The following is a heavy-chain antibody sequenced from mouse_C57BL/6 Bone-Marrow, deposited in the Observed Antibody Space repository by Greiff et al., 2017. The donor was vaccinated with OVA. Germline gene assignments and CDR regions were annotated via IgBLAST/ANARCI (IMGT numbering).Heavy chain of an antibody. CDR2: IDPSDSET. CDR3: ARGGDYDGAWFAY. J-gene: IGHJ3*01. CDR1: GYTFTSYW. V-gene: IGHV1-52*01. D-gene: IGHD2-4*01. Sequence: QVQLQQPGAELVRPGSSVKLSCKASGYTFTSYWMHWVKQRPIQGLEWIGNIDPSDSETHYNQKFKDKATLTVDKSSSTAYMQLSSLTSEDSAVYYCARGGDYDGAWFAYSGQGTLVTVSA.